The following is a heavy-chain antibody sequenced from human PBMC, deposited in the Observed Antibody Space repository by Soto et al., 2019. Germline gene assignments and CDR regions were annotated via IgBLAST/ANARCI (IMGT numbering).Heavy chain of an antibody. CDR3: ARTPHDCTSTRCYLI. V-gene: IGHV4-39*01. CDR2: IQFSGST. Sequence: PXETLSLTFTGSGGSINSGGYYWAWIRQPPGKGLEWIVRIQFSGSTYYNPSLKSRATISVDTSKNQVYLTLSSVTAADTAVYYCARTPHDCTSTRCYLIWGHGTLVTVSS. CDR1: GGSINSGGYY. D-gene: IGHD2-2*01. J-gene: IGHJ4*01.